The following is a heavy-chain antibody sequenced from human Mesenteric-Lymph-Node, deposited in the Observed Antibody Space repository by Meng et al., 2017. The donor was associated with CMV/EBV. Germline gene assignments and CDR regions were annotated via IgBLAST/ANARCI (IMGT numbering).Heavy chain of an antibody. Sequence: GGSLRLSCAASGFSFSTYSMNWVRQAPGKGLEWVSSIHSTGSTYYPDSVRGRFTISRDNAKNSVYLQMNSLRAEDTAVYYCARDRLEGSYSGPGYWGQGTLVTVSS. D-gene: IGHD1-26*01. J-gene: IGHJ4*02. CDR1: GFSFSTYS. V-gene: IGHV3-21*01. CDR2: IHSTGST. CDR3: ARDRLEGSYSGPGY.